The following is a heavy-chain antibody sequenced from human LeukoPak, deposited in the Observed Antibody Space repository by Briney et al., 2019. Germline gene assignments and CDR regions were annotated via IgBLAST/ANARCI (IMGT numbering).Heavy chain of an antibody. D-gene: IGHD6-13*01. V-gene: IGHV1-2*02. CDR1: GGTFSSYA. Sequence: GASVKVSCKASGGTFSSYAISWVRQAPGQGLEWMGWINPNSGGTNYAQKFQGRVTMTRDTSISTAYMELSRLRSDDTAVYYCARAEAAAGLALGPYYWGQGTLVTVSS. J-gene: IGHJ4*02. CDR2: INPNSGGT. CDR3: ARAEAAAGLALGPYY.